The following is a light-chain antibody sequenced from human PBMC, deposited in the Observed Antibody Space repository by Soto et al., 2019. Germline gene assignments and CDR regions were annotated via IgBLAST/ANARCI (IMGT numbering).Light chain of an antibody. CDR3: CSFERSITFV. Sequence: QSALTQPASVSGSPGQSITISCTGSSSDVGSYNLVSWYQQLPGEAPKLMIYEGSKRPSGVSNRFSGSKSGNTASLTISGLHAEDEADYYCCSFERSITFVFGGGTKLTVL. CDR1: SSDVGSYNL. J-gene: IGLJ2*01. V-gene: IGLV2-23*03. CDR2: EGS.